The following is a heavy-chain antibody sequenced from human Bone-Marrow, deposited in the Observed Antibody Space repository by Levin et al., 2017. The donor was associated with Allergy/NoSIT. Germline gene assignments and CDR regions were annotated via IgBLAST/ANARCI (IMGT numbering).Heavy chain of an antibody. D-gene: IGHD2-2*01. CDR2: IYYSGST. CDR3: ARRIVVVPAAISYFDY. V-gene: IGHV4-39*01. CDR1: GGSISSSSYY. Sequence: SETLSLTCTVSGGSISSSSYYWGWIRQPPGKGLEWIGSIYYSGSTYYNPSLKSRVTISVDTSKNQFSLKLSSVTAADTAVYYCARRIVVVPAAISYFDYWGQGTLVTVSS. J-gene: IGHJ4*02.